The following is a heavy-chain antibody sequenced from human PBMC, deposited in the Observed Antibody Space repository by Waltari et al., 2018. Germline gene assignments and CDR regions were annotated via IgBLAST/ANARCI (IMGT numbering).Heavy chain of an antibody. CDR2: INHSGST. Sequence: QVQLQQWGAGLLKPSETLSLTCAVYGGSFSGYYWSWIRQPPGKGLEWIGEINHSGSTNYNPSLKSRVTISVDTSNNQFSLKLSSVTAADTAVYYCARGLGYCSGGSCYSKYNWFDPWGQGTLVTVSS. CDR3: ARGLGYCSGGSCYSKYNWFDP. V-gene: IGHV4-34*01. J-gene: IGHJ5*02. D-gene: IGHD2-15*01. CDR1: GGSFSGYY.